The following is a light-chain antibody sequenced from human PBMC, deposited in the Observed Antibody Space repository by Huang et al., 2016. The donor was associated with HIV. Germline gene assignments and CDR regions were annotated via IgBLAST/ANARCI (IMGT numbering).Light chain of an antibody. CDR2: GAS. Sequence: IVMTQSPVTLSVSPGERAALSCRAGQSIKSNVAWYQQKPGQAPRLLIYGASTRATGVPDRFSGSGSGTEFTLTINNLQSDDCAVYYCQQYDYWPPVTFGQGTKV. V-gene: IGKV3-15*01. CDR1: QSIKSN. CDR3: QQYDYWPPVT. J-gene: IGKJ1*01.